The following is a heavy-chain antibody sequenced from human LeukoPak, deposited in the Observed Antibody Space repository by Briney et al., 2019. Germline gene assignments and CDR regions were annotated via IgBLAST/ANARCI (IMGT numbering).Heavy chain of an antibody. CDR1: GFTFSSYA. J-gene: IGHJ4*02. CDR3: ASHRYCTSTRCDDGDFDY. CDR2: ISGSGGST. Sequence: PGGSLRLSCAASGFTFSSYAMSWVRPAPGKGLEWVSAISGSGGSTYYADSVKGRFTISRDNSKNTLYLQMNSLRAEDTAVYYCASHRYCTSTRCDDGDFDYWGQGTLVTVSS. D-gene: IGHD2-2*01. V-gene: IGHV3-23*01.